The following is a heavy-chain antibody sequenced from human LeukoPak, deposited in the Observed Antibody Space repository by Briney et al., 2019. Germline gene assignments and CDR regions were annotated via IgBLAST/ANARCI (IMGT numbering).Heavy chain of an antibody. J-gene: IGHJ3*02. CDR1: GFTFSSYS. V-gene: IGHV3-21*01. CDR3: AREAGRAAGIRGRAFDI. Sequence: PGGSLRLSCAASGFTFSSYSMNWVRQAPGKGLEWVSSISSSSSYIYYADSVKGRFTISRDNAKNSLYLQMNSLRAEDTAVYYCAREAGRAAGIRGRAFDIWGQGTMVTVSS. CDR2: ISSSSSYI. D-gene: IGHD6-13*01.